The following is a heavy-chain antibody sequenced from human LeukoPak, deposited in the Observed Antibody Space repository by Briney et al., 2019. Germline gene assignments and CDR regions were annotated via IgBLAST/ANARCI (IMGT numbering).Heavy chain of an antibody. J-gene: IGHJ4*02. Sequence: GASVKVSCKASGYAFTNYAIQWVRQAPGQRLEWMGWVNAGNGNTRYSPKFQGRVTIARDTSASTAYMELSSLTSEDTAVYYCTRGVMVAGHKLFDYWGQGTLVTVSS. CDR2: VNAGNGNT. CDR1: GYAFTNYA. CDR3: TRGVMVAGHKLFDY. V-gene: IGHV1-3*01. D-gene: IGHD6-19*01.